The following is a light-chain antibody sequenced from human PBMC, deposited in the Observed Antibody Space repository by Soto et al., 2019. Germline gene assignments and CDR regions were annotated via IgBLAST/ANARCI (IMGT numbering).Light chain of an antibody. J-gene: IGKJ1*01. CDR3: QQYHSYWT. CDR1: QHIRTD. V-gene: IGKV3-15*01. Sequence: EIVMTQSPVTLSLSPGEKATLSCRASQHIRTDLACYQQRPGQAPRLLIYGASARATGIPARFSGSGSGTEFTLTISSLQTDDFSTYYCQQYHSYWTFGQGTKVDIK. CDR2: GAS.